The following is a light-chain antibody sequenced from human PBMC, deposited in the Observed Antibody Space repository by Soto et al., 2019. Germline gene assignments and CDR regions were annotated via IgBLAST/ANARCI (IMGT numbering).Light chain of an antibody. V-gene: IGKV3D-20*01. CDR2: DAS. J-gene: IGKJ3*01. CDR3: QQYGSSPPT. Sequence: EIVLTQSPATLSLSPGERATLSCGAIHSVRSSYVAWSQQKPGLAPRLLIYDASSRATGIPDRFRGSGSGTDFTLTISRLEPEDFAVYYCQQYGSSPPTFGPGTRWISN. CDR1: HSVRSSY.